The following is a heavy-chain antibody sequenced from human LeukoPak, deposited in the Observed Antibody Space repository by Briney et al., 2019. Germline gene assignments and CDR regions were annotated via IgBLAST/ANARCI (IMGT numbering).Heavy chain of an antibody. CDR1: GGSISSGGYY. CDR3: ARAGYSRVSAFDYYYYGMDV. Sequence: SETLSLTCTVSGGSISSGGYYWSWIRQHPGKGLEWIGYIYYSGSTYYNPSLKSRVTISVDTSKNQFSLKLSSVTAADTAVYYCARAGYSRVSAFDYYYYGMDVWGQGTTVTVSS. V-gene: IGHV4-31*03. J-gene: IGHJ6*02. CDR2: IYYSGST. D-gene: IGHD6-13*01.